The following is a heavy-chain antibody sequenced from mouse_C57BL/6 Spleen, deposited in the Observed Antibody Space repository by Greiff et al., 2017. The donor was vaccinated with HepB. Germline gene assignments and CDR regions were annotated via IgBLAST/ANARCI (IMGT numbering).Heavy chain of an antibody. D-gene: IGHD6-1*01. CDR1: GFTFSDAW. V-gene: IGHV6-6*01. CDR3: TRGGRASWYFDV. J-gene: IGHJ1*03. CDR2: IRNKANNHAT. Sequence: EVQLVESGGGLVQPGGSMKLSCAASGFTFSDAWMDWVRQSPEKGLEWVAEIRNKANNHATYYAESVKGRFTISRDDSKSSVYLQMNSLRAEDTGIYYCTRGGRASWYFDVWGTGTTVTVSS.